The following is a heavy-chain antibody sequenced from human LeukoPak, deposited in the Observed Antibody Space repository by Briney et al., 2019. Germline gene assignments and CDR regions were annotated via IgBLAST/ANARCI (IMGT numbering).Heavy chain of an antibody. CDR2: ISGSGGST. D-gene: IGHD4-17*01. CDR1: GFTFSSYA. J-gene: IGHJ4*02. Sequence: GGSLRLSCAASGFTFSSYAMSWVRQAPGKGLKWVSVISGSGGSTYHADSVKGRFTISRDNSKNTLYLQMNSLRAEDTAVYYCAKYKLMTTVTTPDYWGQGTLVTVSS. CDR3: AKYKLMTTVTTPDY. V-gene: IGHV3-23*01.